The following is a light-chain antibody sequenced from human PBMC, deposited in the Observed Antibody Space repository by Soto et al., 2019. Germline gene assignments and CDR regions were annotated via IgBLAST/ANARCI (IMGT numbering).Light chain of an antibody. CDR2: GAS. Sequence: EIVMTQSPATLSVSPGERATLSCRASQSVSSNLAWYQQKPGQAPRLLIYGASTRATGIPARFSGSGSGTEFTLTISSLQSEDYNWPPWTFGQGTKVEIK. CDR3: T. V-gene: IGKV3-15*01. CDR1: QSVSSN. J-gene: IGKJ1*01.